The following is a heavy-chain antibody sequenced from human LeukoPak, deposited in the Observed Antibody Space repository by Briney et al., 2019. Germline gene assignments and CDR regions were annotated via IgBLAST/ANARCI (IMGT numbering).Heavy chain of an antibody. J-gene: IGHJ4*02. Sequence: GGSLRLSCAASGFTFSDYYMSWIRQAPGKGLEWVSYISSSGSTIYYADSVKGRFTISRDNAKNSLYLQMNSLRAEDTAVYYCVSAAFWSGYPFDYWGQGTLVTVSS. CDR1: GFTFSDYY. V-gene: IGHV3-11*04. CDR3: VSAAFWSGYPFDY. CDR2: ISSSGSTI. D-gene: IGHD3-3*01.